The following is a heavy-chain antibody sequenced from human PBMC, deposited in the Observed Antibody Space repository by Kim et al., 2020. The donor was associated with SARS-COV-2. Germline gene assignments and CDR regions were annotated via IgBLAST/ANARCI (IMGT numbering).Heavy chain of an antibody. Sequence: ASVKVSCKASGYTFTSYAIHWVRQAPGQRLEWMGWINAGNGNTKYSLKFQGRVTITRDTSASTAHMELSSLRSEDTAVYYCARKTSPSYYYDSSGGNFDYWGQGTLVTVSS. CDR2: INAGNGNT. V-gene: IGHV1-3*01. D-gene: IGHD3-22*01. J-gene: IGHJ4*02. CDR1: GYTFTSYA. CDR3: ARKTSPSYYYDSSGGNFDY.